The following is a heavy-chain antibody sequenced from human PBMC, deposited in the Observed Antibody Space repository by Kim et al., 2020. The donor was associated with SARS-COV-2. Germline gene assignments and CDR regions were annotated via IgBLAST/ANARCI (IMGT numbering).Heavy chain of an antibody. CDR2: ISYDGSNK. V-gene: IGHV3-30*18. J-gene: IGHJ6*02. CDR1: GFTFSSYG. CDR3: AKDKRYDSTVWYPRYYYYGMDV. Sequence: GGSLRLSCAASGFTFSSYGMHWVRQAPGKGLEWVAVISYDGSNKYYADSVKGRFTIYRDNSKNTLYLQMNSLRAEDTAVYYCAKDKRYDSTVWYPRYYYYGMDVWGQGTTVTVSS. D-gene: IGHD3-22*01.